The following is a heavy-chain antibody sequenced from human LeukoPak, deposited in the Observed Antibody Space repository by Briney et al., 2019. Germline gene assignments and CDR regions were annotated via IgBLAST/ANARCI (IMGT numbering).Heavy chain of an antibody. CDR3: ARGDYYGSGTGFDY. Sequence: GGSLRLSCAASGFTFSSYDMHWVRQATGKGLEWVSAIGTAGDTYYPGSVKGRFTISRENAKNPLYLQMNSLRAGDTAVYYCARGDYYGSGTGFDYWGQGTLVTVSS. CDR2: IGTAGDT. V-gene: IGHV3-13*01. J-gene: IGHJ4*02. CDR1: GFTFSSYD. D-gene: IGHD3-10*01.